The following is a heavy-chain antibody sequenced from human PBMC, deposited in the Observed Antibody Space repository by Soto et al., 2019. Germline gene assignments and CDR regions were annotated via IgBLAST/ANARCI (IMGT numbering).Heavy chain of an antibody. V-gene: IGHV4-34*01. Sequence: TLSLTCGVYGESFSGYYWTWFRQLRGLGLEWIGRINRSGNTKYKLSLETLVTLSVDTPKIHFSLNLHSFTAAEAGVYYCVRGPDGRFDPWGQGTLLTVSS. J-gene: IGHJ5*02. CDR1: GESFSGYY. CDR2: INRSGNT. CDR3: VRGPDGRFDP.